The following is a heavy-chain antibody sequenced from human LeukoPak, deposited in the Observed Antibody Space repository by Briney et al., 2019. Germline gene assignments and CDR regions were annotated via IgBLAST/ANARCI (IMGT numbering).Heavy chain of an antibody. V-gene: IGHV1-46*01. CDR3: ARGAQVTIFGVAHNWFDP. CDR2: INPSGGST. D-gene: IGHD3-3*01. CDR1: GYTFTSYY. Sequence: GASVKVSCKASGYTFTSYYMHWVRQAPGQGLEWMGIINPSGGSTSYAQKFQGRVTMTRDMSTSTVYMELSSLRSEDTAVYYCARGAQVTIFGVAHNWFDPWGQGTLVTVSS. J-gene: IGHJ5*02.